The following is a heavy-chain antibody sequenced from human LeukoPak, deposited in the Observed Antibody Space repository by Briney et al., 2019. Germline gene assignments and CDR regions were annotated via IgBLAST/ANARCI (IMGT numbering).Heavy chain of an antibody. CDR1: GFTFSSYE. CDR2: ISSRGTTR. J-gene: IGHJ3*02. CDR3: ARTNAFDI. Sequence: GGSLRLSCAASGFTFSSYEIIWVRQAPGKGLEWVSYISSRGTTRYYADSVKGRFTISRDNAKNSLYLQMNSLRAEDTAVYYCARTNAFDIWGQGTMDTVSS. V-gene: IGHV3-48*03.